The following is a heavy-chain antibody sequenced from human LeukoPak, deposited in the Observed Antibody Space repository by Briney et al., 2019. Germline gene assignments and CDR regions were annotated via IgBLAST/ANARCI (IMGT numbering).Heavy chain of an antibody. Sequence: ASVTVSCTASGYIFTSYGISWVRQAPGQGLESMGWISPFNGNTKYVQKFQGRVTMTTDTSTSTAYLELRSLRSDDTAVYYCARDRVGGYTYGGNWFDPWGPGTLVTVSS. CDR1: GYIFTSYG. CDR3: ARDRVGGYTYGGNWFDP. V-gene: IGHV1-18*01. J-gene: IGHJ5*02. CDR2: ISPFNGNT. D-gene: IGHD5-18*01.